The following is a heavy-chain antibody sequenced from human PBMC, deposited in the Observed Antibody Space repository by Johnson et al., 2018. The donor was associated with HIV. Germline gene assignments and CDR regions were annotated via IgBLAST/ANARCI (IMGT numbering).Heavy chain of an antibody. D-gene: IGHD6-13*01. Sequence: VQLMESGGGLVQPGGSLRLSCAASGFTFSSYWMSWVRQAPGKGLEWVANIKQDGSEKYYVDSVKGRFTISRDNAKNSLYLQMNSLRAEDTAVYYCARGVSSSWYSLDAFDIWGQGTMVTVSS. J-gene: IGHJ3*02. CDR3: ARGVSSSWYSLDAFDI. CDR1: GFTFSSYW. V-gene: IGHV3-7*04. CDR2: IKQDGSEK.